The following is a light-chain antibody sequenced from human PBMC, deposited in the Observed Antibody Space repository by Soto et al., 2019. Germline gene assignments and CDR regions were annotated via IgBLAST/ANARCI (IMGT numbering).Light chain of an antibody. V-gene: IGKV3-15*01. Sequence: EIVMTQSPATLSVSPGERATLSCRASQSVSTNLAWYQQKPGQGPSLLIFGASTRSIGIPARFSGSGSGTDFTLTASSLQPEDFAVYYCQQYNNWPFTFGPGTKVDIK. J-gene: IGKJ3*01. CDR2: GAS. CDR1: QSVSTN. CDR3: QQYNNWPFT.